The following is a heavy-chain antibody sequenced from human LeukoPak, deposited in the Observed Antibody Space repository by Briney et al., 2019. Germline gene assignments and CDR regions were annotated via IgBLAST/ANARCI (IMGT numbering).Heavy chain of an antibody. Sequence: QAGGSLRLSCVASGFTFSDYILAWVRQAPGKGLEWVGRIRRRINSSTTEYAASVKDRFIISRDDSRNSLYLHMNSLKTEDTAVYHCTRDGGDSVYSAFDIWGQGTMVTVSS. CDR1: GFTFSDYI. V-gene: IGHV3-72*01. CDR3: TRDGGDSVYSAFDI. CDR2: IRRRINSSTT. J-gene: IGHJ3*02. D-gene: IGHD3-16*01.